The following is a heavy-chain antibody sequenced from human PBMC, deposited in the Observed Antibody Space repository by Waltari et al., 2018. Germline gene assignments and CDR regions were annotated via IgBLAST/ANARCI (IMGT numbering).Heavy chain of an antibody. Sequence: EVQLVESGGGLVQPGGSLRLSCVASGFTYSRHRISWLRQAPGKGLGWVTNINEDERAPFYADSGKGRFTSSRDNAKTSLYLQMNSLGVEDTAYYYCSREMGIYTNYAAYWGQGTLVTVSS. CDR3: SREMGIYTNYAAY. D-gene: IGHD4-4*01. CDR1: GFTYSRHR. CDR2: INEDERAP. J-gene: IGHJ4*02. V-gene: IGHV3-7*01.